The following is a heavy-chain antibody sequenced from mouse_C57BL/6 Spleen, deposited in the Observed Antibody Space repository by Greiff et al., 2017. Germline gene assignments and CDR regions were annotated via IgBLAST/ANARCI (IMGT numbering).Heavy chain of an antibody. Sequence: VKLMESGPELVKPGASVKLSCKASGYTFTSYDINWVKQRPGQGLEWIGWIYPRDGSTKYNEKFKGKATLTVDTSSSTAYMGLHSLTSEDSAVYFCAKEDSSYWGQGTTLTVSS. CDR1: GYTFTSYD. D-gene: IGHD3-2*01. CDR3: AKEDSSY. J-gene: IGHJ2*01. V-gene: IGHV1-85*01. CDR2: IYPRDGST.